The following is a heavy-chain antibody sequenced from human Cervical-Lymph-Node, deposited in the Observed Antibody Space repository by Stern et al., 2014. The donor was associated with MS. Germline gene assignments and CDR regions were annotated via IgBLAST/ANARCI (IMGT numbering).Heavy chain of an antibody. CDR1: GFSVATAGVG. CDR3: AHSRVKYCRGGTCYSSLFDY. D-gene: IGHD2-15*01. J-gene: IGHJ4*02. CDR2: PCLGDDK. V-gene: IGHV2-5*02. Sequence: QVTLKESGPTLVKPTQTVTLTCTLSGFSVATAGVGVGWIRQPPGKALEWLALPCLGDDKLYSPSLKNRLTIIKDTSKNQVVLTMTNVDPVDTATYYCAHSRVKYCRGGTCYSSLFDYWGQGTLVTVSS.